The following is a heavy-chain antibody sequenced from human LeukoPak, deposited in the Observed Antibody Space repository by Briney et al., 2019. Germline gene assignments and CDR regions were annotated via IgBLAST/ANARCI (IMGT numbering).Heavy chain of an antibody. D-gene: IGHD2/OR15-2a*01. J-gene: IGHJ4*02. CDR3: VSFYETY. CDR2: ISSSSSYI. Sequence: GGSLRLSCAASGFTFSSYSMNWVRQAPEKGLEWVSSISSSSSYIYYADSVKGRFTISKDNAKNTVYLQMNSLRAEDTAVYYCVSFYETYWGRGTLVTVSS. CDR1: GFTFSSYS. V-gene: IGHV3-21*01.